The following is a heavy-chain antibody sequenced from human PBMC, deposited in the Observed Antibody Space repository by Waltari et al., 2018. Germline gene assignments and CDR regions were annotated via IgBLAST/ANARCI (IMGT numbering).Heavy chain of an antibody. Sequence: QVQLQQWGAGLLKPSETLSLPCAVYGGSFSGYYWRWIRQPPGKGLEWIGEINHSGSTNYNPSLKSRVTISVDTSKNQFSLKLSSVTAADTAVYYCTRCYYDSSTWFDPWGQGTLVTVSS. D-gene: IGHD3-22*01. V-gene: IGHV4-34*01. CDR3: TRCYYDSSTWFDP. CDR1: GGSFSGYY. J-gene: IGHJ5*02. CDR2: INHSGST.